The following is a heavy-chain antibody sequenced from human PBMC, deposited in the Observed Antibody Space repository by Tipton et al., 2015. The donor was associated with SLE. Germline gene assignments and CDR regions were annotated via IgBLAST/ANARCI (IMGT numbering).Heavy chain of an antibody. Sequence: LRLSCNVSSGSISGYYWNWIRQPPGKGLEWIGYINYNGNTNYNPSLKSRVTISVDTSKTHFSLRLNSVTAADTAVYYCARHIVVVPEAFDIWGQGTMVTVSS. D-gene: IGHD2-21*01. CDR3: ARHIVVVPEAFDI. CDR2: INYNGNT. J-gene: IGHJ3*02. CDR1: SGSISGYY. V-gene: IGHV4-59*01.